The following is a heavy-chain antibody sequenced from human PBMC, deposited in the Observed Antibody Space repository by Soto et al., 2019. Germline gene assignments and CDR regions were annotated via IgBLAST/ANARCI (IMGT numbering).Heavy chain of an antibody. D-gene: IGHD6-6*01. Sequence: EVHLVETGGGLIQPGGSLRLSCAASGLSVSSSDMSWVRQASGKGLEWVSVIYSGGSTHDADSVKGRFTISRDNSKNTVHLQMNSLRVDDTAVYFCSTSSRSEYHFAMDAWGQGTTVIVSS. CDR2: IYSGGST. CDR1: GLSVSSSD. J-gene: IGHJ6*02. CDR3: STSSRSEYHFAMDA. V-gene: IGHV3-53*02.